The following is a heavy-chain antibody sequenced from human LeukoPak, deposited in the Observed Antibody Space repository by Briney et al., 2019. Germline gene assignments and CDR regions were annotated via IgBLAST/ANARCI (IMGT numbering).Heavy chain of an antibody. D-gene: IGHD6-13*01. J-gene: IGHJ6*02. CDR3: ARGRGSSWSYYYYGMDV. CDR2: INHSGST. V-gene: IGHV4-34*01. Sequence: SETLSLTCAVYGGSSSGYYWSWIRQPPGKGLEWIGEINHSGSTNYNPSLKSRVTISVDTSKNQFSLKLSSVTAADTAVYYCARGRGSSWSYYYYGMDVWGQGTTVTVSS. CDR1: GGSSSGYY.